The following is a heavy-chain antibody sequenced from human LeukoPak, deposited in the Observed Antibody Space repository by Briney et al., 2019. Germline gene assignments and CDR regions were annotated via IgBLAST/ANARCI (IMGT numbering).Heavy chain of an antibody. CDR1: GFTFSNSA. V-gene: IGHV3-23*01. CDR3: AKGVYSSGWSYFDY. D-gene: IGHD6-19*01. Sequence: GGSLRLSRAASGFTFSNSAMSWVRQAPGKGLEWVSTLSGSGITTYYADSVKGRFTISRDNSKNTLYLRMNSLRAEDTAVYYCAKGVYSSGWSYFDYWGHGTLVTVSS. J-gene: IGHJ4*01. CDR2: LSGSGITT.